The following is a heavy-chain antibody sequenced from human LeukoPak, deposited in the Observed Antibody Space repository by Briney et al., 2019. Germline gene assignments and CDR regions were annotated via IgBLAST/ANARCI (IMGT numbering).Heavy chain of an antibody. D-gene: IGHD1-26*01. CDR3: AREGGSYGIWAFDI. J-gene: IGHJ3*02. V-gene: IGHV4-61*02. CDR2: IYTSGST. Sequence: SETLSLTCTVSGGSISSGSYYWSWIRQPAGKGLEWIGRIYTSGSTNYNPSLKSRVTISVDTSKNQFSLKLSSVTAADTAVYYCAREGGSYGIWAFDIWGQGTMDTVSS. CDR1: GGSISSGSYY.